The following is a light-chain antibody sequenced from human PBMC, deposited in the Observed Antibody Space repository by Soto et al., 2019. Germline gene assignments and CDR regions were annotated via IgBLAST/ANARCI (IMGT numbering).Light chain of an antibody. CDR1: SSDVGSYNL. CDR2: EGS. J-gene: IGLJ1*01. Sequence: QSALTQPASVSGSPGQSITISCTGTSSDVGSYNLVSWYQQHPGKAPKLMIYEGSKRPSGVSDRLSGSKSGNTASLTISGLLAEDEADYYCCSYAGSNSLLFGTGTKLTVL. V-gene: IGLV2-23*01. CDR3: CSYAGSNSLL.